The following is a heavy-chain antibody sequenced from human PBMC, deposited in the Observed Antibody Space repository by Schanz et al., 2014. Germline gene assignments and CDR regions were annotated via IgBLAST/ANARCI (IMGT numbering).Heavy chain of an antibody. CDR3: AASSGWHPSTDY. Sequence: EVQLLESGGGLVQPGGSLRLSCASSGFSFTTYAMSWVRQAPGKGLEWVSSISSGGGSTYYADSVKGRFTISRDNAKNSLYLEMNSLRVEDTAVYYCAASSGWHPSTDYWGQGTLVTVSS. J-gene: IGHJ4*02. V-gene: IGHV3-23*01. CDR1: GFSFTTYA. D-gene: IGHD6-19*01. CDR2: ISSGGGST.